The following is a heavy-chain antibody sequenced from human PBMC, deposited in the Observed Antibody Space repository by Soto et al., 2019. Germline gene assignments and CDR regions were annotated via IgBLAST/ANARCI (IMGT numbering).Heavy chain of an antibody. J-gene: IGHJ5*02. Sequence: QLGGSLRLSCAASGFTFSSYAMSWVRQAPGKGLEWVSAISGSGGSTYYADSVKGRFTISRDNSKNTLYLQMNSLRAEDTAVYYCAKPVIAADWFDPWGQGTLVTVSS. CDR3: AKPVIAADWFDP. CDR1: GFTFSSYA. D-gene: IGHD6-13*01. V-gene: IGHV3-23*01. CDR2: ISGSGGST.